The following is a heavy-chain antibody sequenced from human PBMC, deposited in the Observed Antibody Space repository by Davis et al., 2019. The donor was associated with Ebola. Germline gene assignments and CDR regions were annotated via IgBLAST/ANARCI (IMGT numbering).Heavy chain of an antibody. Sequence: SVKVSCKASGFTFTSSAMQWVRQARGQRLEWIGWIVVGSGNTNYAQKFQERVTITRDMSTSTAYMELSSLRSEDTAVYYCAREGRYSGSYPLDYWGQGTLVTVSS. D-gene: IGHD1-26*01. V-gene: IGHV1-58*02. CDR1: GFTFTSSA. CDR2: IVVGSGNT. J-gene: IGHJ4*02. CDR3: AREGRYSGSYPLDY.